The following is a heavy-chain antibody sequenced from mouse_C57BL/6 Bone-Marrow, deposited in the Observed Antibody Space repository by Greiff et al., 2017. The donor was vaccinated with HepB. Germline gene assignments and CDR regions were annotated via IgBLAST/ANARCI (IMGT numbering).Heavy chain of an antibody. CDR1: GYTFTSYG. V-gene: IGHV1-81*01. Sequence: VQLQQSGAELARPGASVKLSCKASGYTFTSYGISWVKQRTGQGLEWIGEIYPRSGNTYYNEKFKGKATLTADKSSSTAYMELRSLTSADSAVYFCARGYSYYYGSSWDYCGQGTTLTVSS. CDR3: ARGYSYYYGSSWDY. D-gene: IGHD1-1*01. J-gene: IGHJ2*01. CDR2: IYPRSGNT.